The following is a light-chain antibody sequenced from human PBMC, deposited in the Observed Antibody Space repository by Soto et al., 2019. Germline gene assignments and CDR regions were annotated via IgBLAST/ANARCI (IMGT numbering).Light chain of an antibody. J-gene: IGKJ4*01. CDR2: GAS. V-gene: IGKV1-39*01. CDR1: QSISTF. CDR3: QQCFSTPLLT. Sequence: DIQMTQSPSSLSASVGDRVTITCRASQSISTFLNWYQQKPGKAPKLLIYGASNLESGVPSTFSGSGSGTDFTHTISSLQPEDFATYYCQQCFSTPLLTFGGGTKVEIK.